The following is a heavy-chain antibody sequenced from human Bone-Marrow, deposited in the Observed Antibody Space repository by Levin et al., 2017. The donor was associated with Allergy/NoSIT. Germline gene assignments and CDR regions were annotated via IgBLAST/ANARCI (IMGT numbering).Heavy chain of an antibody. CDR1: GFTFSSYA. D-gene: IGHD2-2*01. V-gene: IGHV3-30-3*01. CDR3: ARQTDCISTSCYYYYGMDV. J-gene: IGHJ6*02. Sequence: PGGSLRLSCAASGFTFSSYAMHWVRQAPGKGLEWVAVISYDGSNKYYADSVKGRFTISRDNSKNTLYLQMNSLRAEDTAVYYCARQTDCISTSCYYYYGMDVWGQGTTVTVSS. CDR2: ISYDGSNK.